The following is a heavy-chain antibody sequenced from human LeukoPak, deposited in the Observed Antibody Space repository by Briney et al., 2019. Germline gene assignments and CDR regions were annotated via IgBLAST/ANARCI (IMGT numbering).Heavy chain of an antibody. CDR2: IYYSGST. V-gene: IGHV4-39*07. CDR1: GGSISSSSYY. CDR3: ARLNDYGADKYFDY. J-gene: IGHJ4*02. D-gene: IGHD4-17*01. Sequence: SETLSLTCTVSGGSISSSSYYWGWIRQPPGKGLEWIGSIYYSGSTYYNPSLKSRVTISVDTSKNQFSLKLSSVTAADTAVYYCARLNDYGADKYFDYWGQGTLVTVSS.